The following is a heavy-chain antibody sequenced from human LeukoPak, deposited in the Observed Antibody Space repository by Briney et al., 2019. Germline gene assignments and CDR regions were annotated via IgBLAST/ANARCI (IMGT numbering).Heavy chain of an antibody. V-gene: IGHV5-51*01. Sequence: GESLKISCKGSENSFTNCWIVWVRQMPGKGLEWVGIIYPGDSDTRYSPTFQGQVTISADSSTTTACLQWSGLKASDTAMYYCARSIDSTTSTLPYWGQGTQVTVSS. CDR2: IYPGDSDT. D-gene: IGHD5-24*01. CDR1: ENSFTNCW. J-gene: IGHJ4*02. CDR3: ARSIDSTTSTLPY.